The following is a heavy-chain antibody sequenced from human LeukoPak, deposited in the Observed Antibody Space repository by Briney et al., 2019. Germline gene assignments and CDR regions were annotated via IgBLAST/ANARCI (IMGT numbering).Heavy chain of an antibody. CDR3: AKDFKSGDYFDY. Sequence: GGSLRLSCAASGFTFNTYAMSWVRQAPGKGLEWVSGISGSGGSTYYADSVKGRFIISRDNSKNTLYLQMTSLRAEDTAVYYCAKDFKSGDYFDYWGQGTLVTVSS. D-gene: IGHD3-10*01. CDR2: ISGSGGST. V-gene: IGHV3-23*01. J-gene: IGHJ4*02. CDR1: GFTFNTYA.